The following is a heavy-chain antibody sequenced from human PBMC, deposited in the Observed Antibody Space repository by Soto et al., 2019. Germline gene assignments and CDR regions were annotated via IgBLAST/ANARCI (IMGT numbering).Heavy chain of an antibody. V-gene: IGHV4-61*08. CDR3: ASSSLYGMDV. CDR2: IYYNDNT. Sequence: PLEIRSLSVPVPGGGVKRGGYYWTWIRQPPGKGLEWIGYIYYNDNTNYNPSLKSRVTMSLDTSNNQFSLRLSSVTAADTAVYYCASSSLYGMDVWGQGTTVTVSS. J-gene: IGHJ6*02. CDR1: GGGVKRGGYY.